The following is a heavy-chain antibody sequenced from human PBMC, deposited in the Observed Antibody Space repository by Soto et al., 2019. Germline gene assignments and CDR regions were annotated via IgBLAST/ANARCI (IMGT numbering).Heavy chain of an antibody. V-gene: IGHV3-11*06. CDR2: ISSSSSYT. Sequence: GGSLRLACAASGVTCSDYYMSWIRQAPGKGLEWVSYISSSSSYTNYADSVKGRFTISRDNAKNSLYLQMNSLRAEDTAVYYCARDRGPPPGAPKAVAISGQGTMVTVSS. D-gene: IGHD3-10*01. CDR1: GVTCSDYY. J-gene: IGHJ3*02. CDR3: ARDRGPPPGAPKAVAI.